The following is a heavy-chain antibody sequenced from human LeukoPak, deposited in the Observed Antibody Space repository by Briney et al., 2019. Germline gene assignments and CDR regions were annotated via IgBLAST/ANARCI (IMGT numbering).Heavy chain of an antibody. CDR2: ISWNSGSI. CDR3: AKETSSGWNPDAFDI. Sequence: GRPLRLSCAASGFTFDDYAMHWVRQAPGKGLEWVSGISWNSGSIGYADSVKGRFTISRDNAKNSLYLQMNSLRAEDMALYYCAKETSSGWNPDAFDIWGQGTMVTVSS. D-gene: IGHD6-19*01. J-gene: IGHJ3*02. V-gene: IGHV3-9*03. CDR1: GFTFDDYA.